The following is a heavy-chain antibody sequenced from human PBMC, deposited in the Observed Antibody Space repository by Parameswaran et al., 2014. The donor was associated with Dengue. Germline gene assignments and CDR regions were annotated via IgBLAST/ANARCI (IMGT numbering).Heavy chain of an antibody. CDR1: GGSFSGYY. CDR2: INHSGST. V-gene: IGHV4-34*01. CDR3: ARALYSSSSLYYYYYGMDV. D-gene: IGHD6-6*01. Sequence: ASETLSLTCAVYGGSFSGYYWSWIRQPPGKGLEWIGEINHSGSTNYNPSLKSRVTISVDTSKNQFSLKLSSVTAADTAVYYCARALYSSSSLYYYYYGMDVWGQGTTVTVSS. J-gene: IGHJ6*02.